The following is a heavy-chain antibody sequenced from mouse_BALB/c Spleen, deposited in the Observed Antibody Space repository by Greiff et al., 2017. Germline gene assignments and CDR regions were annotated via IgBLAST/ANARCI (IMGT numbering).Heavy chain of an antibody. J-gene: IGHJ4*01. V-gene: IGHV5-12-1*01. CDR1: GFAFSSYD. Sequence: EVKVVESGGGLVKPGGSLKLSCAASGFAFSSYDMSWVRQTPEKRLEWVAYISSGGGSTYYPDTVKGRFTISRDNAKNTLYLQMSSLTSEDTAMYYCARRDYGNYRGYYAMDYWGQGTSVTVSS. CDR3: ARRDYGNYRGYYAMDY. D-gene: IGHD2-1*01. CDR2: ISSGGGST.